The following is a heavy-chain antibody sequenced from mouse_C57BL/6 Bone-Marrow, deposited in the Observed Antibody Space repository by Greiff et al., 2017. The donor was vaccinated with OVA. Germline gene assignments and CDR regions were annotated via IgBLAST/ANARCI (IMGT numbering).Heavy chain of an antibody. J-gene: IGHJ4*01. Sequence: VKLMESGPGLVQPSQSLSITCTVSGFSLTSYGVHWVRQSPGKGLEWLGVIWSGGSTDYNAAFISRLSISKDNSKSQVFFKMNSLQADDTAIYYCASLYDGYYLYAMDYWGQGTSVTVSS. CDR2: IWSGGST. CDR1: GFSLTSYG. CDR3: ASLYDGYYLYAMDY. D-gene: IGHD2-3*01. V-gene: IGHV2-2*01.